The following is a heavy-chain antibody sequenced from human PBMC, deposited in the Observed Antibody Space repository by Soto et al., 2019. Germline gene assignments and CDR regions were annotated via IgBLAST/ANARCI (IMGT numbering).Heavy chain of an antibody. J-gene: IGHJ1*01. CDR2: TSYDGSDK. V-gene: IGHV3-30*19. D-gene: IGHD3-16*01. Sequence: QVHLVESGGGVVQPGTSLRVSCVGSGFTFRSHVIHWVRQAPGKGLEWVALTSYDGSDKYYDDSVRGRFTISRDNSRNTVDLQMDSLRLEDTALYYCARWGTTGGLDVWGQGTLVSV. CDR3: ARWGTTGGLDV. CDR1: GFTFRSHV.